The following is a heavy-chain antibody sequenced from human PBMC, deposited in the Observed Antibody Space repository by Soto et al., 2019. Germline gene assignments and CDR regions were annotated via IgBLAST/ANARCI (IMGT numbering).Heavy chain of an antibody. J-gene: IGHJ4*02. CDR2: INPSGGSP. CDR1: GYTFTSCF. D-gene: IGHD6-6*01. CDR3: AREYSSSHDY. Sequence: QVQLVQSGAEVKKPGASVKVSCKASGYTFTSCFMHWVRQAPGQGLEWVGIINPSGGSPTYAQNFQGRLTMTTDTSTSTVYMDLSSLRSEDTAMYYCAREYSSSHDYWGQGTLVTVSS. V-gene: IGHV1-46*01.